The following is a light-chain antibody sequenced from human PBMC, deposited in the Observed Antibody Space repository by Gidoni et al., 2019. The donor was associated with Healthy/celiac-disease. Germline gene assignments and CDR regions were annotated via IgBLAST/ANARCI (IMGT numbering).Light chain of an antibody. CDR2: KAS. Sequence: DIQMTQSPSTLSASVADRVTITCRASQSISSWLAWDQQKPGKAPKLLIYKASSLESGVPSRFSGSGSGTEFTLTISSLQPDDFATYYCQQYNSPFTFGSGTKVDIK. CDR1: QSISSW. V-gene: IGKV1-5*03. J-gene: IGKJ3*01. CDR3: QQYNSPFT.